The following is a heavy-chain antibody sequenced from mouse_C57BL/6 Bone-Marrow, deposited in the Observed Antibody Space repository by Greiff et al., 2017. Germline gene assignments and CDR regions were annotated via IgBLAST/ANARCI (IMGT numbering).Heavy chain of an antibody. CDR1: GYSLTGYY. CDR3: AREITYFDY. D-gene: IGHD2-4*01. Sequence: VQLPQSGPELVKPGASVKISCKASGYSLTGYYMHWGKQSPEKSLEWIGEINPRTGGTTYNQKFKAKATLTVDKASSTAYRQLNSLTSEDSAVYYCAREITYFDYWGQGTTLTVSS. V-gene: IGHV1-42*01. CDR2: INPRTGGT. J-gene: IGHJ2*01.